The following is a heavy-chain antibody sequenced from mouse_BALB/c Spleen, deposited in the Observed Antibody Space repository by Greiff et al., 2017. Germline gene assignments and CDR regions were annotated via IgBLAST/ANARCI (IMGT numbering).Heavy chain of an antibody. D-gene: IGHD1-2*01. J-gene: IGHJ3*01. CDR1: GFTFSSFG. CDR2: ISSGSSTI. V-gene: IGHV5-17*02. Sequence: EVQGVESGGGLVQPGGSRKLSCAASGFTFSSFGMHWVRQAPEKGLEWVAYISSGSSTIYYADTVKGRFTISRDNPKNTLFLQMTSLRSEDTAMYYCARDGGLTFACWGEGTLVTVSA. CDR3: ARDGGLTFAC.